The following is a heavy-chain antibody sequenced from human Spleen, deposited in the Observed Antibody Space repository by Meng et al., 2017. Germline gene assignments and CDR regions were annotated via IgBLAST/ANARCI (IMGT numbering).Heavy chain of an antibody. CDR3: ARGGGFDY. D-gene: IGHD3-16*01. J-gene: IGHJ4*02. CDR2: TSGSWSV. V-gene: IGHV4-30-4*01. Sequence: QVHLQESGPGLVKPSQTLSLTCSVSGASVDSGSYHWSWVRQPPGKGLECIAYTSGSWSVYYNPSLKSRVSMSVDTSKNQFYLRLSSVTAADTAVYYCARGGGFDYWGQGTLGTVSS. CDR1: GASVDSGSYH.